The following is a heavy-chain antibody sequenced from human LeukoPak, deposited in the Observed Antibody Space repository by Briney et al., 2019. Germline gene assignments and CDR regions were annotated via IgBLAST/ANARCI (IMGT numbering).Heavy chain of an antibody. J-gene: IGHJ4*02. CDR3: AGDVSGGSCYSSFAY. Sequence: SSVKVSFKCSGSTFTSYGINWVRQPPGQGLEWVGCISAYNGNTNYAQKLQGRVTITTDTSTNKPYMEMRSLVADDVPVYYCAGDVSGGSCYSSFAYWGQGTPVTVS. V-gene: IGHV1-18*03. D-gene: IGHD2-15*01. CDR2: ISAYNGNT. CDR1: GSTFTSYG.